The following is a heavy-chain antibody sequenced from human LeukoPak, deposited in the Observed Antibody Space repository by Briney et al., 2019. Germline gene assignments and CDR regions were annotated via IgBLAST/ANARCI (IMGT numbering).Heavy chain of an antibody. J-gene: IGHJ2*01. Sequence: ASVKVSCKASGYTFTSYGISWVRQAPGQGLEWMGWISAYNGNTNYAQKLQGRVTVTTDTSTSTAYMELRSLRSDDTAVYYCARDVPIAVASFWYFDLWGRGTLVTVSS. CDR3: ARDVPIAVASFWYFDL. V-gene: IGHV1-18*01. D-gene: IGHD6-19*01. CDR1: GYTFTSYG. CDR2: ISAYNGNT.